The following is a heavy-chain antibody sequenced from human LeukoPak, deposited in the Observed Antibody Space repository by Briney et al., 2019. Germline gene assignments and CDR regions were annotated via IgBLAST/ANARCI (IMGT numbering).Heavy chain of an antibody. D-gene: IGHD5-24*01. Sequence: ASVKVSCKASGYTFTGYYMHWVRQAPGQGLEWVGWINPNSGGTNYAQKFQGRVTMTSDTSISTAYMELSRLRSDDTAEYYCAREFQRRDGYNDDYWGQGTLVTVSS. CDR1: GYTFTGYY. CDR2: INPNSGGT. J-gene: IGHJ4*02. V-gene: IGHV1-2*02. CDR3: AREFQRRDGYNDDY.